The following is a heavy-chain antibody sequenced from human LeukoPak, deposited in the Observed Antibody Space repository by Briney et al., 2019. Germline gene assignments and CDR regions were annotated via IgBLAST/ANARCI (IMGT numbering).Heavy chain of an antibody. CDR1: GITFGSYG. CDR2: IRHDGSNK. Sequence: GRSLRLSCAASGITFGSYGMHWVRQAPGKGLEWVAVIRHDGSNKQYADSVKGRFTISRDNSKNSLYLQMSSLRAEDTAVYYSARDYASDYWGQGTLVTVSS. D-gene: IGHD3-10*01. V-gene: IGHV3-33*01. CDR3: ARDYASDY. J-gene: IGHJ4*02.